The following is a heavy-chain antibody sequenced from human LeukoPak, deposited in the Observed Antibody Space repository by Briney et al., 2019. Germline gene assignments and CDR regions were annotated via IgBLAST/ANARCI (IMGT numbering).Heavy chain of an antibody. Sequence: GGPLRLSCAASGFTFSGYAMSWVRQAPGKGLEWVSAISGSGGSTYYADSVKGRFTISRDNSKNTLYLQMNSLRAEDTAVYYCAKDGPLLGRYFDWLFPFDHWGQGTLVTVSS. CDR2: ISGSGGST. CDR3: AKDGPLLGRYFDWLFPFDH. V-gene: IGHV3-23*01. J-gene: IGHJ4*02. D-gene: IGHD3-9*01. CDR1: GFTFSGYA.